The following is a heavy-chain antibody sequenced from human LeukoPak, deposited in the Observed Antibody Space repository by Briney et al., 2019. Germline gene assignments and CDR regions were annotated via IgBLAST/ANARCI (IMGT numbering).Heavy chain of an antibody. D-gene: IGHD4-11*01. CDR1: GFTFSNYA. J-gene: IGHJ6*02. V-gene: IGHV3-30*04. CDR2: ISYDGKHK. CDR3: AREDDDSNGIDV. Sequence: GGSLRLSCAASGFTFSNYAMEWVRQAPGKGLGWVALISYDGKHKYYADSMKGRFTISRDNSKNTLYLQMNSLRAEDTAVYYCAREDDDSNGIDVWGHGTTVTVSS.